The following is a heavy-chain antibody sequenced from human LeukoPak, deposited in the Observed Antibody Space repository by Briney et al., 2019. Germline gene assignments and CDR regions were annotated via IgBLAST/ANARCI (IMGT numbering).Heavy chain of an antibody. Sequence: ETLSLTCTVSGGSISSYYWSWVRQAPGKGLEWVSAISGSGGSTYYADSVKGRFTISRDNSRNTLSLQMNSLRAEDTAVYYCAKATQWTSDYWGQGTLVTVSS. CDR1: GGSISSYY. CDR2: ISGSGGST. V-gene: IGHV3-23*01. J-gene: IGHJ4*02. D-gene: IGHD6-19*01. CDR3: AKATQWTSDY.